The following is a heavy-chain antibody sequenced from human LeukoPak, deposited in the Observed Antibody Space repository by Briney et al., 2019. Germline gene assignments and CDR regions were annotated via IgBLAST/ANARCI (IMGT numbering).Heavy chain of an antibody. CDR3: AREATRYYDSSGDVDY. CDR1: GFTFSSYW. D-gene: IGHD3-22*01. V-gene: IGHV3-74*01. J-gene: IGHJ4*02. CDR2: INSDGSST. Sequence: GGSLRLSCAASGFTFSSYWMHWVRQAPGKGLVWVSRINSDGSSTSYADSVKGRFTISRDNAKNTLYLQMSSLRAEDTAVYYCAREATRYYDSSGDVDYWGQGTLVTVSS.